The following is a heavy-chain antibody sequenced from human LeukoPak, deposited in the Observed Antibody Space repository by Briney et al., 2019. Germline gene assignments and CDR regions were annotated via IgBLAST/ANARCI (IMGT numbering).Heavy chain of an antibody. CDR3: AKGESKDYLNYFDYLNYFDH. D-gene: IGHD2/OR15-2a*01. J-gene: IGHJ4*02. CDR2: INISGGST. Sequence: GGSLRISCAASGFTFSSYAMSWVRQAPGKGLEWVSTINISGGSTFYADSVKGRFTISRDNSKNTLSLRMNSLRAEDTAIYYCAKGESKDYLNYFDYLNYFDHWGQGALVTVSS. CDR1: GFTFSSYA. V-gene: IGHV3-23*01.